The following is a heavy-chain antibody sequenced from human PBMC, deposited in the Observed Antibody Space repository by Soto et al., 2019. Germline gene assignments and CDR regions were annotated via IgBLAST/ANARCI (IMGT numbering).Heavy chain of an antibody. Sequence: PGGSLRLSCAASGFTFSNAWMSWVRQAPGKXLEWVGRIKSKTDGGTTDYAAPVKGRFTISRDDSKNTLYLQMNSLKTEDTAVYYCTTGRSSGPYYYYYGMDVWGQGTTVTVSS. J-gene: IGHJ6*02. CDR2: IKSKTDGGTT. V-gene: IGHV3-15*01. D-gene: IGHD6-19*01. CDR1: GFTFSNAW. CDR3: TTGRSSGPYYYYYGMDV.